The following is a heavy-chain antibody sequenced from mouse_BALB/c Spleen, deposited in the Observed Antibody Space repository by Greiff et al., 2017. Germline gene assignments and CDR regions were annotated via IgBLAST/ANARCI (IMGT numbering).Heavy chain of an antibody. CDR2: IYPGDGDT. CDR3: AREGYDVGGYAMDY. D-gene: IGHD2-2*01. V-gene: IGHV1-87*01. J-gene: IGHJ4*01. Sequence: QVQLKESGAELARPGASVKLSCKASGYTFTSYWMQWVKQRPGQGLEWIGAIYPGDGDTRYTQKFKGKATLTADKSSSTAYMQLSSLASEDSAVYYCAREGYDVGGYAMDYWGQGTSVTVSS. CDR1: GYTFTSYW.